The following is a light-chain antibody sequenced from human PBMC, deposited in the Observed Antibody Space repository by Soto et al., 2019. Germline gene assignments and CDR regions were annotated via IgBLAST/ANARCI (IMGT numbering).Light chain of an antibody. CDR1: SSDVGGYNY. J-gene: IGLJ1*01. CDR3: CSYAGSYTYV. Sequence: QSVLTQPRSVSGSPGLSVTISCTGTSSDVGGYNYVSWYQQHPGKVPKLMIYDVSKRPSGVPDRFSGSKSGNTASLTISGLQAEDEADYYCCSYAGSYTYVLGTGTKVTVL. V-gene: IGLV2-11*01. CDR2: DVS.